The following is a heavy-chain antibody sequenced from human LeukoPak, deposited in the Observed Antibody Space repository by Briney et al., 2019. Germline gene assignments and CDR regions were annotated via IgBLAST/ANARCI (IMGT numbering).Heavy chain of an antibody. V-gene: IGHV4-59*08. Sequence: SETLSLTCTVSGGSISSYYGSWIRQPPGKGLEWIGYIYYSGSTNYNPSLKSRVTISVDTSKNQFSLKLSSVTAADTAVYYCARHGSGSYYNAPYYFDYWGQGTLVTVSS. CDR3: ARHGSGSYYNAPYYFDY. CDR1: GGSISSYY. CDR2: IYYSGST. D-gene: IGHD3-10*01. J-gene: IGHJ4*02.